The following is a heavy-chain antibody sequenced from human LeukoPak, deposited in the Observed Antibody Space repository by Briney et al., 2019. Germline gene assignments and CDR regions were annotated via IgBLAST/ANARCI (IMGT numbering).Heavy chain of an antibody. D-gene: IGHD1-26*01. CDR3: ARRGSGSYYLGYFDY. V-gene: IGHV5-51*01. Sequence: GESLKVSCKGSGYSFTSYWIGWVRQMPGKGLEWLGIIYPGDSDTRYSPSFQGQVTISADKSISTAYLQWSSLKASDTAMYYCARRGSGSYYLGYFDYWGQGTLVTVSS. J-gene: IGHJ4*02. CDR1: GYSFTSYW. CDR2: IYPGDSDT.